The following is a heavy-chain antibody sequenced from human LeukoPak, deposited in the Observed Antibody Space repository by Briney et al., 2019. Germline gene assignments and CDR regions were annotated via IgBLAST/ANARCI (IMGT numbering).Heavy chain of an antibody. D-gene: IGHD1-1*01. CDR2: IIPILGIA. V-gene: IGHV1-69*04. Sequence: GASVKVSCKASGGTSSSYTISWVGQAPGQGLEWMGRIIPILGIANYAQKFQGRVTITADKSTSTAYMELSSLRSEDTAVYYCARDRAGHGTYYFDYWGQGTLVTVSS. CDR3: ARDRAGHGTYYFDY. J-gene: IGHJ4*02. CDR1: GGTSSSYT.